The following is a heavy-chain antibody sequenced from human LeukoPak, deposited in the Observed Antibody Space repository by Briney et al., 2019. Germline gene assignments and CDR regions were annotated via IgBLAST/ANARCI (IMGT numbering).Heavy chain of an antibody. CDR2: ISYDGSNK. Sequence: GGSLTLLRAASGFTFSSYAMHWVRQAPGRGQEWVAVISYDGSNKYYPDSVKGRFTISRDNSKNTLYLQMNSLRAEDTAVYYCGRVLGYCCGGSCYPDEYYFDYWGQGTLVTVSS. CDR1: GFTFSSYA. J-gene: IGHJ4*02. CDR3: GRVLGYCCGGSCYPDEYYFDY. V-gene: IGHV3-30*04. D-gene: IGHD2-15*01.